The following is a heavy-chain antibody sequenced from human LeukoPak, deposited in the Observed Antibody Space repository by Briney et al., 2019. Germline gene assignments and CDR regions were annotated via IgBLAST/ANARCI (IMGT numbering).Heavy chain of an antibody. Sequence: ASVKVSCKVSGYTLTELSMHWVRQAPGKGLEWMGGFDPEDGETIYAQKFQGRVTMTEDTSTDTAYMELSSLRSEDTAVYYCATTRRRPSRAGLVVAASHTAPDGMDVWGQGTTVTVSS. CDR2: FDPEDGET. CDR3: ATTRRRPSRAGLVVAASHTAPDGMDV. J-gene: IGHJ6*02. V-gene: IGHV1-24*01. D-gene: IGHD2-15*01. CDR1: GYTLTELS.